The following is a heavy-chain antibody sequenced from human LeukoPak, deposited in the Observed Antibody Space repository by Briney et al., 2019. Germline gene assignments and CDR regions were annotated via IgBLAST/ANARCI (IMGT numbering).Heavy chain of an antibody. CDR3: ARGPRGYSHGYGPAYYYYMDV. D-gene: IGHD5-18*01. V-gene: IGHV4-34*01. Sequence: SETLSLTXAVYGGSFSGYYWSWIRQPPGKGLEWIGEINHSGSTNYNPSLKSRVTISVDTSKNQFSLKLSSVTAADTAVYYCARGPRGYSHGYGPAYYYYMDVWGKGTTVTVSS. CDR1: GGSFSGYY. CDR2: INHSGST. J-gene: IGHJ6*03.